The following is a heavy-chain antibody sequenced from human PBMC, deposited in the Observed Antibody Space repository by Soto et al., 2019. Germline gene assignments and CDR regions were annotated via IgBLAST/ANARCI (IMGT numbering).Heavy chain of an antibody. CDR2: IIPIFGTA. D-gene: IGHD3-10*01. V-gene: IGHV1-69*13. CDR1: GGTFSSYA. Sequence: SVKVSCKASGGTFSSYAISWVRQAPGQGLEWMGGIIPIFGTANYAQKFQGRVTITADESTSTAYMELSSLRSEDTAVYYCARVDSLQAGIDYWGQGTLVTVSS. J-gene: IGHJ4*02. CDR3: ARVDSLQAGIDY.